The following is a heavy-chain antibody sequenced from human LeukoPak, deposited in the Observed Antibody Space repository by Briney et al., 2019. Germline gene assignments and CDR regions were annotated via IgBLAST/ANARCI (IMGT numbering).Heavy chain of an antibody. J-gene: IGHJ3*02. D-gene: IGHD5-18*01. Sequence: GGSLRLSCAASGFTFIDYYMGWIRQAPGMGLEWVSYITSSGRTVYYADSVKGRFTISRDNAKNSLYLQMDSLRTEDTAVYYCARVLSKGYAFDMWGQGTLVTVSS. CDR2: ITSSGRTV. CDR1: GFTFIDYY. V-gene: IGHV3-11*01. CDR3: ARVLSKGYAFDM.